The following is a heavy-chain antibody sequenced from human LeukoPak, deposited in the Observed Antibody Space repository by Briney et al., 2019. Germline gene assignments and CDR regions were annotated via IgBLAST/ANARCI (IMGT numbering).Heavy chain of an antibody. CDR3: ARDYGVTDY. Sequence: SETLSLTCAVYGGSFSGYYWSWIRKPPGKGLEWIGEITHSGSTNYNPSLKSRVTISVDTSKNQFSLKLSSVTAADTAVYYCARDYGVTDYWGQGTLVTVSS. D-gene: IGHD4-17*01. J-gene: IGHJ4*02. CDR1: GGSFSGYY. V-gene: IGHV4-34*01. CDR2: ITHSGST.